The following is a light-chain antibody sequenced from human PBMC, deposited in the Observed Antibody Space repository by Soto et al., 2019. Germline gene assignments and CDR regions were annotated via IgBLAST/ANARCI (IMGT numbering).Light chain of an antibody. CDR2: VAS. CDR3: QQYHNWPPQYT. J-gene: IGKJ2*01. CDR1: QTVSSN. Sequence: EIVMTQSPATLSVSPGERATLSCRASQTVSSNLSCYQQKPGQAPTLLIHVASTRATGVPARFSGSGSGTEFTLTITSLQSEDFAVYYCQQYHNWPPQYTFGQGTKLHIK. V-gene: IGKV3-15*01.